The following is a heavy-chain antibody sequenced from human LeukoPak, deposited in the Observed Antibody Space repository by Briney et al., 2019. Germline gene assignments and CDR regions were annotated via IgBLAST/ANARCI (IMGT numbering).Heavy chain of an antibody. D-gene: IGHD6-13*01. V-gene: IGHV3-21*01. CDR1: GFTFSSYS. CDR3: ARSGAATHLDY. Sequence: GGSLRLSCAASGFTFSSYSMNWVRQAPGKGLEWVSSISTGSSYIYYADSVKGRFTISRDNAKNSLYLQMNSLRAEDTAVYYCARSGAATHLDYWGQGTLVTVSS. J-gene: IGHJ4*02. CDR2: ISTGSSYI.